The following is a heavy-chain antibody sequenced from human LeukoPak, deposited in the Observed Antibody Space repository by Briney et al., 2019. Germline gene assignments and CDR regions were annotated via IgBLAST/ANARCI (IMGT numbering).Heavy chain of an antibody. D-gene: IGHD2-2*01. CDR3: ARGVDSTSWEYYYYYMDV. CDR2: IRTYNGNT. Sequence: ASVKVSCKASGYTFTRHSISWVRQAPGQGLEWMGWIRTYNGNTNYAQKFQGRVTMTADTSTSTAYMELRSLRSDDTAVYYCARGVDSTSWEYYYYYMDVWGKGTTVTISS. J-gene: IGHJ6*03. CDR1: GYTFTRHS. V-gene: IGHV1-18*01.